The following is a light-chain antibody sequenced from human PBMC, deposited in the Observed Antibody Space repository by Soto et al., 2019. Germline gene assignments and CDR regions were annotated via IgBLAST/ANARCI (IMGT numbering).Light chain of an antibody. Sequence: QSALTQPASVSGSPGQSITISCTGTSSDVGAYNYVSWYQHHPGKAPKLMIYDVSNRPSGVSNRFSGSKSGNTASLTISGLQAEDEADYYCNSFTTSSTLVFGGGTKLIVL. V-gene: IGLV2-14*03. CDR2: DVS. CDR1: SSDVGAYNY. CDR3: NSFTTSSTLV. J-gene: IGLJ2*01.